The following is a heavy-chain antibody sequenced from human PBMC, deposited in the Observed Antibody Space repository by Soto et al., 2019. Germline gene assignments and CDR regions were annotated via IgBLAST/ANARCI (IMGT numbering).Heavy chain of an antibody. Sequence: QVQLVESGGGVVQPGRSLRLSCAASGFTFSSYGMHWVRQAPGKGLEWVAVISYDGSNKYYADSVEGRFTISRDNSKNTLFLQMNSLRAEDTAVYYCAPWFGAFYYWGQGTLVTVSS. V-gene: IGHV3-30*03. D-gene: IGHD3-10*01. CDR1: GFTFSSYG. CDR3: APWFGAFYY. CDR2: ISYDGSNK. J-gene: IGHJ4*02.